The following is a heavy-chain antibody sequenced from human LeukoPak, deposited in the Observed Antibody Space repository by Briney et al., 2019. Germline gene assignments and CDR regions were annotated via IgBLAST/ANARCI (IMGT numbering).Heavy chain of an antibody. CDR1: GGSISSYY. CDR2: IYYSGST. Sequence: SETLSLTCTVSGGSISSYYWSWIRQPPGKGLEWIGYIYYSGSTNYNPSLKSRVTISVDTSKNQFSLKLSSVTAADAAVYYCARGLGYNLEYYFDYWGQGTLVTVSS. V-gene: IGHV4-59*01. D-gene: IGHD5-24*01. J-gene: IGHJ4*02. CDR3: ARGLGYNLEYYFDY.